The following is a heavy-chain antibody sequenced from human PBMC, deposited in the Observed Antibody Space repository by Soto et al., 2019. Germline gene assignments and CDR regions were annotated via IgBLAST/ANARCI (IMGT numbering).Heavy chain of an antibody. CDR2: IYYSGST. CDR1: GGSISSGGYY. J-gene: IGHJ6*02. CDR3: ARDRSLSYGSVYYYYGMDV. Sequence: SETLSLTCTVSGGSISSGGYYWSWIRQHPGKGLEWIGYIYYSGSTYYNPSLKSRVTISVDTSKNQFSLKLSSVTAADTAVYYCARDRSLSYGSVYYYYGMDVWGQGATVTV. D-gene: IGHD3-10*01. V-gene: IGHV4-31*03.